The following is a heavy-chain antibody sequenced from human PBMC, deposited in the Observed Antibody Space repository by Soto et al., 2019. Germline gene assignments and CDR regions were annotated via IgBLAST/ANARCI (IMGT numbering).Heavy chain of an antibody. V-gene: IGHV4-59*01. Sequence: SETPSLPCIGSGVSTTYYHGSWLRPFPGKGLEWIAYTSYTGNTNYNPSLKSRVTISLDTSKNQLSLQMTSMTAADTSVYYCTRDMHAGCTHYFDPWGQGTLVTVSS. CDR2: TSYTGNT. CDR3: TRDMHAGCTHYFDP. CDR1: GVSTTYYH. D-gene: IGHD6-19*01. J-gene: IGHJ5*02.